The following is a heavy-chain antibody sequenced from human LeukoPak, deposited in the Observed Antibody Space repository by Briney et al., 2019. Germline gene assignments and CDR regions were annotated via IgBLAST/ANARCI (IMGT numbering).Heavy chain of an antibody. J-gene: IGHJ4*02. V-gene: IGHV4-30-4*01. CDR3: ASARGYSYGLEDY. Sequence: SETLSLTCIVSAGSISSGDYCWGWIRQPPGKGLEWIGYIYYSGSTYYNPSLKSRVTISVDTSKNQFSLKLSSVTAADTAVYYCASARGYSYGLEDYWGQGTLVTVSS. CDR2: IYYSGST. D-gene: IGHD5-18*01. CDR1: AGSISSGDYC.